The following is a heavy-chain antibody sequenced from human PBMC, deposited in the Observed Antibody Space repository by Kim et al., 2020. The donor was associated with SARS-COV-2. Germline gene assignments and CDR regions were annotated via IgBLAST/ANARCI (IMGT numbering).Heavy chain of an antibody. CDR2: IYYSGST. CDR3: AKVRPGSCYFCDAFDI. J-gene: IGHJ3*02. CDR1: GGSISSSSYY. Sequence: SQTLSLTCTVSGGSISSSSYYWGWIRQPPGKGLEWIGSIYYSGSTYYNPSLKSRVTISVDTSKNQFSLKLSSVTAADTAVYYCAKVRPGSCYFCDAFDIWGQGTMVTVSS. D-gene: IGHD2-15*01. V-gene: IGHV4-39*01.